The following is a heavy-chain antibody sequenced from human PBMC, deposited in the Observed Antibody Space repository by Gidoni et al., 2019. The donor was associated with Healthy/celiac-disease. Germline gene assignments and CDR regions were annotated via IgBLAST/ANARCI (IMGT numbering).Heavy chain of an antibody. D-gene: IGHD6-13*01. V-gene: IGHV4-34*01. CDR3: AKGRAAARGVYFDY. CDR2: INHSGST. Sequence: QVQLQQWGAGLLKPSETLSLTCAVYGGSFSGYYWSWIRKPPGKGLEWIGEINHSGSTNYNPSLKSRVTISVDTSKNQFSLKLSSVTAADTAVYYCAKGRAAARGVYFDYWGQGTLVTVSS. CDR1: GGSFSGYY. J-gene: IGHJ4*02.